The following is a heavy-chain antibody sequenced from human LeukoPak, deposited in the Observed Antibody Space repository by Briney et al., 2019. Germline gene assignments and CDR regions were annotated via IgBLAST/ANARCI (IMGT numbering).Heavy chain of an antibody. V-gene: IGHV3-30*02. J-gene: IGHJ1*01. CDR3: AKDYGSGCSGGSCYSAEYFQH. CDR2: IRYDGSNK. D-gene: IGHD2-15*01. CDR1: GFTFSSYG. Sequence: GGSLRLSCAASGFTFSSYGMHWVRQAPGKGLEWVAFIRYDGSNKYYADSVKGRFTISRDNSKNTLYLQMNSLRAEDTAVYYCAKDYGSGCSGGSCYSAEYFQHWGQGTLVTVSS.